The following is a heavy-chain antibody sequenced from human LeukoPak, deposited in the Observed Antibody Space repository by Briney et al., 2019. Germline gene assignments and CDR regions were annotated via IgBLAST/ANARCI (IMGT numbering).Heavy chain of an antibody. CDR1: GYTFTSYG. Sequence: ASVKVSCKASGYTFTSYGISWVRQAPGQGREWMGWISAYNGNTNYAQKLQGRVTMTTDTSTSTAYMELRSLRSDDTAVYYCARDRARRHCSSTSCYLYDYYYGMDVWGQGTTVTVSS. CDR2: ISAYNGNT. V-gene: IGHV1-18*01. CDR3: ARDRARRHCSSTSCYLYDYYYGMDV. J-gene: IGHJ6*02. D-gene: IGHD2-2*01.